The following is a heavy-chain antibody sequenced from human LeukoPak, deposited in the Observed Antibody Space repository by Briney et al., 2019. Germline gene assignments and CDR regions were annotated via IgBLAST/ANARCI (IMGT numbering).Heavy chain of an antibody. CDR2: ISYDGSNK. CDR3: AKDLLRFLERPNDAFDT. CDR1: GFTFSSYG. D-gene: IGHD3-3*01. Sequence: PGGSLRLSCAASGFTFSSYGMHWVRQAPGKGLEWVAVISYDGSNKYYADSVKGRFTTSRDNSKNMLYLQIHSLRGEDTARYYCAKDLLRFLERPNDAFDTWGQGTMVTVSS. J-gene: IGHJ3*02. V-gene: IGHV3-30*18.